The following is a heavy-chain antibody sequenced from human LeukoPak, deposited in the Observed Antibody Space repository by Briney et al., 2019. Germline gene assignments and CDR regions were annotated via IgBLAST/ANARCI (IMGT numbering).Heavy chain of an antibody. Sequence: PGGSLRLSCAASGFTFDDYGMSWVRQAPGKGLEWVSGINWNGGSTGYADSVKGRFTISRDNAKNSLYLQVNSLRAEDTALYYCARELGYCSGGSCERNYYFDYWGQGTLVTVSS. V-gene: IGHV3-20*04. CDR1: GFTFDDYG. CDR3: ARELGYCSGGSCERNYYFDY. J-gene: IGHJ4*02. CDR2: INWNGGST. D-gene: IGHD2-15*01.